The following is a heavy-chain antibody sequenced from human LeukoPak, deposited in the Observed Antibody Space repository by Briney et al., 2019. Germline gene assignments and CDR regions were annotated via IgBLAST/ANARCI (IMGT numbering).Heavy chain of an antibody. J-gene: IGHJ4*02. V-gene: IGHV3-53*01. CDR3: ARAYHCTDTTCYAYYFDD. CDR2: INSANDT. CDR1: GFTFSSYK. D-gene: IGHD2-2*01. Sequence: GGSLRLSFAASGFTFSSYKMNWVRQAPGKGLEWVSVINSANDTFYTDSVKGRFTVSRDNSKNTFYLQMNSLRADDTAIYYCARAYHCTDTTCYAYYFDDWGQGTVVTVSS.